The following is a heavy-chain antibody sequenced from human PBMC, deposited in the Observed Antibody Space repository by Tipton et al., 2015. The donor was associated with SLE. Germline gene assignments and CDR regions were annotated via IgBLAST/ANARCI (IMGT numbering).Heavy chain of an antibody. CDR1: GFTFSNYI. Sequence: SLRLSCAASGFTFSNYIIHWVRQAPGKGLEWVALISYDGSDESYADSVKGRFTISRDNSKNTVSLQMNSLRAEDTAIYSCAKEGEDSRWSGTGAFDIWGQGTMVTVSS. CDR2: ISYDGSDE. CDR3: AKEGEDSRWSGTGAFDI. J-gene: IGHJ3*02. V-gene: IGHV3-30*04. D-gene: IGHD6-13*01.